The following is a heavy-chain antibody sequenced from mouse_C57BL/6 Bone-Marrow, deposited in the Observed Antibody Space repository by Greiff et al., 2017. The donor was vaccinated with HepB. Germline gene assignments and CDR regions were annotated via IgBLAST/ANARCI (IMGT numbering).Heavy chain of an antibody. D-gene: IGHD1-1*01. Sequence: EVHLVESGGGLVQPGGSLKLSCAASGFTFSDYYMYWVRQTPEKRLEWVAYISNGGGSTYYPDTVKGRFTISRDNAKNTLYLQMSRLKSEDTAMYYCARYYYGSSYWYFDVWGTGPTVTVSS. CDR2: ISNGGGST. J-gene: IGHJ1*03. V-gene: IGHV5-12*01. CDR1: GFTFSDYY. CDR3: ARYYYGSSYWYFDV.